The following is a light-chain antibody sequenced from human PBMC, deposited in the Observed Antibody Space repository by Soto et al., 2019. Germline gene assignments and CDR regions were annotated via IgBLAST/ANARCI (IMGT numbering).Light chain of an antibody. V-gene: IGLV2-14*01. CDR2: DVS. J-gene: IGLJ1*01. CDR1: SSDVGGYNY. Sequence: SALTQPASVSGSPGQSITISCTGTSSDVGGYNYVSWYQQYPGKVPKLIIFDVSNRPSGVSNRFSGSKSGNTASLTISGLQAEDEADYYCSSYTNNLGVFGTGTRSPS. CDR3: SSYTNNLGV.